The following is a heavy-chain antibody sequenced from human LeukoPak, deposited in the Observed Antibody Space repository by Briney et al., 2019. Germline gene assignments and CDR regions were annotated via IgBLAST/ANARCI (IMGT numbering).Heavy chain of an antibody. V-gene: IGHV5-10-1*01. Sequence: KPGESLRISCKASGYSFTNYWITWVRQMPGKGLEWMGRLNPTDSYTNYSPSFRGHVTISADQSISTAYLQWSSLKASDTAIYYCARHASGDLSTPFDYWGQGTLVTVSA. CDR1: GYSFTNYW. D-gene: IGHD3-16*02. CDR3: ARHASGDLSTPFDY. J-gene: IGHJ4*02. CDR2: LNPTDSYT.